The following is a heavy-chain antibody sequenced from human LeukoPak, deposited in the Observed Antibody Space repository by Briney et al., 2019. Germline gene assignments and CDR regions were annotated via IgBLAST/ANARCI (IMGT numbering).Heavy chain of an antibody. CDR1: GYTFTAYY. CDR3: AREYEDIDI. J-gene: IGHJ3*02. CDR2: INPDSGDT. V-gene: IGHV1-2*02. D-gene: IGHD2-15*01. Sequence: ASVRVSCKASGYTFTAYYIHWVPHPPGQGLEWMGRINPDSGDTNYAQQFQGGVTMTRDTSTSTDYMELNRLSSDDTAVYYCAREYEDIDIWGQGTMVTVSS.